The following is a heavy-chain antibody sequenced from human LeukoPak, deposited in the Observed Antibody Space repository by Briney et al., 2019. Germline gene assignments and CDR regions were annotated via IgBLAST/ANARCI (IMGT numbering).Heavy chain of an antibody. CDR3: ARGTITFGGVIAPKDDY. CDR2: IIPILGIA. CDR1: GGTFSSYA. Sequence: GASVKVSCKASGGTFSSYAIIWVRQAPGQGLEWMGRIIPILGIANYAQKFQGRVTITADKSTSTAYMELSSLRSGDTAVYYCARGTITFGGVIAPKDDYWGQGTLVTVSS. V-gene: IGHV1-69*04. D-gene: IGHD3-16*02. J-gene: IGHJ4*02.